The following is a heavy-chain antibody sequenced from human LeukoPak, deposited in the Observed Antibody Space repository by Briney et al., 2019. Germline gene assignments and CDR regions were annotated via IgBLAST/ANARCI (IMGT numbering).Heavy chain of an antibody. CDR2: IYPGDSDT. V-gene: IGHV5-51*01. Sequence: GESPKISCKGSGYSFTSYWLGWVRQMPGKGLEWMGIIYPGDSDTRYSPSFQGQVTISADKSISTAYLQWSSLKASDTATYYCARMWYSYDDYFDYWGQGNLVTVSS. D-gene: IGHD5-18*01. J-gene: IGHJ4*02. CDR3: ARMWYSYDDYFDY. CDR1: GYSFTSYW.